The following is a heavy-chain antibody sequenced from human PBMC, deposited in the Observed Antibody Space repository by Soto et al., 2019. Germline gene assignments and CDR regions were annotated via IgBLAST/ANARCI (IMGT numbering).Heavy chain of an antibody. J-gene: IGHJ4*02. D-gene: IGHD1-1*01. CDR3: ATCGELDLPGC. V-gene: IGHV3-23*01. CDR2: ISGSGGST. Sequence: PWGSLRLSCSASGFTFSSYAMSWCRQAPGKGLEWVSAISGSGGSTYYADSVKGRFTISRDNSKNTLYLQMNSLRAEDTAVYYCATCGELDLPGCWGQGTLVTVSS. CDR1: GFTFSSYA.